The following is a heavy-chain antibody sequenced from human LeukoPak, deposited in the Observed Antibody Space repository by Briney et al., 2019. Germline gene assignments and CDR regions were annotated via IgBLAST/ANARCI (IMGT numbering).Heavy chain of an antibody. CDR3: AKGLWISIVVVPAAIYGYFDY. V-gene: IGHV3-23*01. Sequence: GGSLRLSCAASGFTFSSYAMSWVRQAPGKGLEWVSAISGSGGSTYYADSVKGRFTISRDNSKNTLYLQMNSLRAEDTAVYYCAKGLWISIVVVPAAIYGYFDYWGQGTLVTVSS. CDR2: ISGSGGST. J-gene: IGHJ4*02. CDR1: GFTFSSYA. D-gene: IGHD2-2*02.